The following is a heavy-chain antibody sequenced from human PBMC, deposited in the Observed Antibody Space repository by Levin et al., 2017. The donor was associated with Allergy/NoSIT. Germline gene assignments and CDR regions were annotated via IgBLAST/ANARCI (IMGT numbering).Heavy chain of an antibody. J-gene: IGHJ5*02. V-gene: IGHV3-30*18. Sequence: GESLKISCAASGFTFSSYGMHWVRQAPGKGLEWVAVISYDGSNKYYADSVKGRFTISRDNSKNTLYLQMNSLRAEDTAVYYCAKGSGLTGFNWFDPWGQGTLVTVSS. CDR2: ISYDGSNK. CDR1: GFTFSSYG. D-gene: IGHD3-9*01. CDR3: AKGSGLTGFNWFDP.